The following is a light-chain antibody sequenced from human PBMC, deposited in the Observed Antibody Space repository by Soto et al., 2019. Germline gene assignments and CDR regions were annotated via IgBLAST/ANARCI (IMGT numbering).Light chain of an antibody. J-gene: IGKJ4*01. CDR2: AAS. V-gene: IGKV1-8*01. Sequence: AIRMTQSPSSLSASTGDRVTITCRASQGISSYLAWYQQKPGKAPKLLIYAASTLQSGVPSRFSGSGSGTDFTLTISCLQSEDVATYYGQQYYSYPLTFGGGTTVESK. CDR3: QQYYSYPLT. CDR1: QGISSY.